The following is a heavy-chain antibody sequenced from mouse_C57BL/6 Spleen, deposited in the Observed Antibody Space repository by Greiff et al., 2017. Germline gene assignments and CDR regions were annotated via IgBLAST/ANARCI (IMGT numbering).Heavy chain of an antibody. CDR2: IKPNNGGT. J-gene: IGHJ1*03. D-gene: IGHD2-1*01. CDR3: ARNYYGNYVSV. V-gene: IGHV1-22*01. CDR1: GYTFTDYN. Sequence: EVQLQQSGPELVKPGASVKMSCKASGYTFTDYNMHWVKQSPGKSLEWIGYIKPNNGGTNYNQKFKGKATLTVNKSSSTAYMELRSLTSEESAVYYCARNYYGNYVSVWGTGTTVTVSS.